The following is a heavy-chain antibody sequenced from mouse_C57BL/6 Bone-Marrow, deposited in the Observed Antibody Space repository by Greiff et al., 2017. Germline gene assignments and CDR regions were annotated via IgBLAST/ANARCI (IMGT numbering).Heavy chain of an antibody. V-gene: IGHV1-52*01. CDR2: IDPSDSET. J-gene: IGHJ1*03. D-gene: IGHD2-3*01. CDR1: GYTFTSYW. CDR3: ARRDGYYRYFDV. Sequence: VQLQQPGAELVRPGSSVKLSCKASGYTFTSYWMHWVKQRPIQGLEWIGNIDPSDSETHYNQKFKDKATLTVDKSSSTAYMQLSSLTSEDSAVYYCARRDGYYRYFDVWGTGTTVTVSS.